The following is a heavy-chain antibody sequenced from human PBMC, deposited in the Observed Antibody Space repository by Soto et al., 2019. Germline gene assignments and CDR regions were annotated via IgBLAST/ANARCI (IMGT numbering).Heavy chain of an antibody. CDR1: GFTFRNHA. CDR2: IWYDGTSK. V-gene: IGHV3-33*08. CDR3: ARDQGEGIIKDH. Sequence: QVQLVESGGGVVQPGRSLRLSCAASGFTFRNHAMHWVRQAPGKGLEWVGLIWYDGTSKYYADSVKGRFIISRDNSKNTLYLEMNSLRVEDTASSYSARDQGEGIIKDHWGQGTLVTVSS. J-gene: IGHJ4*02.